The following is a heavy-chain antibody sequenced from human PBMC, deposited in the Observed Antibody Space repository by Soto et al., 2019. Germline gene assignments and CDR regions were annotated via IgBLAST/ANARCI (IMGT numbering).Heavy chain of an antibody. V-gene: IGHV3-30*18. Sequence: GGSLRLSCAASGFTFSSYGMNWVRQAPGKGLEWVAVISYDGSNKYYADSVKGRFTISRDNSKNTLYLQMNSLRAEDTAVYYCAKDRSSSTSCRLGYGMDVWGQGTTVTVSS. D-gene: IGHD2-2*01. J-gene: IGHJ6*02. CDR3: AKDRSSSTSCRLGYGMDV. CDR2: ISYDGSNK. CDR1: GFTFSSYG.